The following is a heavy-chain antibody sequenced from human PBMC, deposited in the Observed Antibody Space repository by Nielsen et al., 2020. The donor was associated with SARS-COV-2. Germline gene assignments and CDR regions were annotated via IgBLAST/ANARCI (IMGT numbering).Heavy chain of an antibody. CDR3: ARAHYGGNYYYYYGMDV. CDR2: IGTAGDT. CDR1: GFTFSSYD. D-gene: IGHD4-23*01. V-gene: IGHV3-13*04. J-gene: IGHJ6*02. Sequence: GGSLRLSCAASGFTFSSYDMHWVRQATGKGLEWVSAIGTAGDTYYPGSVKGRFTISRENAKNSLYLQMNSLRAGDTAVYYCARAHYGGNYYYYYGMDVWGQGTTVTVSS.